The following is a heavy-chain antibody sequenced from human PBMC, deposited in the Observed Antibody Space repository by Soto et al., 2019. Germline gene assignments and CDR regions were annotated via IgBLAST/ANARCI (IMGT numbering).Heavy chain of an antibody. V-gene: IGHV4-30-2*01. D-gene: IGHD3-10*01. J-gene: IGHJ4*02. CDR1: GGSISSGSYC. CDR3: ARGPFGDFDY. Sequence: PSETLSLTCSVSGGSISSGSYCCSCIRQPPGKGLEWIGYIYHSGSTYYNPSLKSRVTISVDRSKNQFSLKLSSVTAADTAVYYCARGPFGDFDYWGQGTLVTVSS. CDR2: IYHSGST.